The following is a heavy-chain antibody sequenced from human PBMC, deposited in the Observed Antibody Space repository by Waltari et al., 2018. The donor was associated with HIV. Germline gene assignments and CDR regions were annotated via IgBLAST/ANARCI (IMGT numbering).Heavy chain of an antibody. CDR1: GYAFTGFY. D-gene: IGHD3-10*01. CDR3: ARDPSYGFGENDY. Sequence: QVQLVESGAEVKKPGASLKVSCKASGYAFTGFYIHWVRQAPGQGLEWVGWINPKTGDTNFAQKFQGRVTMTRDTSISTAYMELSRLTSDDTAVYYCARDPSYGFGENDYWGQGTLVTVSS. CDR2: INPKTGDT. J-gene: IGHJ4*02. V-gene: IGHV1-2*02.